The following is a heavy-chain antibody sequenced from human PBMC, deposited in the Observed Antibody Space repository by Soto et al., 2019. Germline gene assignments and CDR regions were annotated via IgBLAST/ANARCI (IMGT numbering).Heavy chain of an antibody. Sequence: PGGSLRLSCAASGFTFSSYSMSWVRQAPGKGLEWVSAISGSGGSTYYADSVKGRFTISRDNSKNTLYLQMNSLRAEDTAVYYCASLPTRIVKTSYYYMDVWGKGTTVTVSS. D-gene: IGHD3-16*02. J-gene: IGHJ6*03. CDR1: GFTFSSYS. V-gene: IGHV3-23*01. CDR3: ASLPTRIVKTSYYYMDV. CDR2: ISGSGGST.